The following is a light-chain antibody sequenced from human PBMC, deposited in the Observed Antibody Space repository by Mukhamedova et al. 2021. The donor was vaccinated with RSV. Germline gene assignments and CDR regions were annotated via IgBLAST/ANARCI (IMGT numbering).Light chain of an antibody. V-gene: IGKV2-28*01. Sequence: GQSPQLLIYLGSNRASGVPDRFSGSGSGTDFTLKISRVEAEDVGVYYCMQALQSPYSFGQGTKLEIK. CDR2: LGS. CDR3: MQALQSPYS. J-gene: IGKJ2*03.